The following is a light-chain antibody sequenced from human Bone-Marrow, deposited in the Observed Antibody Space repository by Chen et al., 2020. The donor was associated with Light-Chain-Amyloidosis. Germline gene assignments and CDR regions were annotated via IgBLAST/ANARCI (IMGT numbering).Light chain of an antibody. J-gene: IGKJ1*01. CDR2: KAS. CDR3: QQYKSYPST. CDR1: QSISSW. V-gene: IGKV1-5*03. Sequence: DIQMTQSHSTLSASLEDRVTITCRASQSISSWLARYQQKPGKAPKLLIYKASSLESGVPSRFSGSGTGTEFTLTISSLQPDDFATYYCQQYKSYPSTVGQGTKVEIK.